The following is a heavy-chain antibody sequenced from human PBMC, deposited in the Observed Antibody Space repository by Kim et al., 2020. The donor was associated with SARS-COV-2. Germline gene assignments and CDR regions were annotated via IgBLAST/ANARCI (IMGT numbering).Heavy chain of an antibody. Sequence: GGSLRLSCAGSGFTFDDYAMHWVRLVPGKGLEWVSGISWNSGAIAYADSVKGRFTISRDNAQNSLYLQINNLRPDDTALYYCAKENEGYSYAHKHWGQGTLVIGSS. J-gene: IGHJ4*02. CDR2: ISWNSGAI. CDR3: AKENEGYSYAHKH. CDR1: GFTFDDYA. V-gene: IGHV3-9*01. D-gene: IGHD5-18*01.